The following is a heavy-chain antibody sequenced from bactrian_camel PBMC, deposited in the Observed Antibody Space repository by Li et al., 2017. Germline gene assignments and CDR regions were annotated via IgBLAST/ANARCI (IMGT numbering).Heavy chain of an antibody. Sequence: HVQLVESGGGLAQPGKSLKITCATAGFTFASHHGSWVRQARGKGLEWVANIYDDGSEIYYADSVKGRFTINRDNADNTLYLQMNSLKPDDSAMYNCAVRQSSVCYNRAETFEYWGQGTQVTV. CDR2: IYDDGSEI. V-gene: IGHV3S5*01. D-gene: IGHD2*01. J-gene: IGHJ4*01. CDR1: GFTFASHH. CDR3: AVRQSSVCYNRAETFEY.